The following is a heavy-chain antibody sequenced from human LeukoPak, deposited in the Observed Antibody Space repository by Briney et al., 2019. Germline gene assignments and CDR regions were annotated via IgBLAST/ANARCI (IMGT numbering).Heavy chain of an antibody. CDR2: INHSGST. V-gene: IGHV4-34*01. J-gene: IGHJ4*02. D-gene: IGHD3-9*01. CDR3: SRMSLLYDILTGYYLDY. CDR1: GGSFSGYY. Sequence: SETLSLTCAVYGGSFSGYYWSWIRQPPGKGLEWIGEINHSGSTYYNPSLKSRVTISVDTSKNQFPLKLSSVTAADTAVYYCSRMSLLYDILTGYYLDYWGQGTLVTVSS.